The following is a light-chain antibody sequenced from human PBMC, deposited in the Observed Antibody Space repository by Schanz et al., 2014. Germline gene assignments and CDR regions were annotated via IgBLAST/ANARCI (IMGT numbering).Light chain of an antibody. CDR1: SSDVGGYKY. J-gene: IGLJ3*02. V-gene: IGLV2-14*01. CDR3: SSYTSIGTRV. Sequence: QSALTQPPSASGSPGQSVTISCTGTSSDVGGYKYVSWYQQHPGKAPKLMIYEGSKRPSGVSNRFSGSKSGNTASLTISGLQAEDEADYYCSSYTSIGTRVFGGGTKLTVL. CDR2: EGS.